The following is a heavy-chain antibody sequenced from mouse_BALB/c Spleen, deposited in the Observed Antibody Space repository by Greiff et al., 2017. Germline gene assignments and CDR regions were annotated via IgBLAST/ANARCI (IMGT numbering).Heavy chain of an antibody. CDR3: ARHDGYAMDY. CDR1: GFTFSSYT. V-gene: IGHV5-12-2*01. J-gene: IGHJ4*01. CDR2: ISNGGGST. Sequence: EVKLMESGGGLVQPGGSLKLSCAASGFTFSSYTMSWVRQTPEKRLEWVAYISNGGGSTYYPDTVKGRFTISRDNAKNTLYLQMSSLKSEDTAMYYCARHDGYAMDYWGPGTTVTVSS.